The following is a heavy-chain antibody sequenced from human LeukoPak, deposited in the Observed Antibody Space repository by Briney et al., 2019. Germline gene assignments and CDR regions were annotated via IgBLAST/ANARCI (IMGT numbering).Heavy chain of an antibody. CDR2: ISAYNGNT. Sequence: ASVKVSCKASGYTFTSYGISWVRQAPGQGLEWMGWISAYNGNTNYAQKLQGRVTMTTDTSTSTAYMELRSLRSDDTAVYYCARAALLWFEELNWFDPWGQGTLVTVSS. CDR3: ARAALLWFEELNWFDP. V-gene: IGHV1-18*01. CDR1: GYTFTSYG. J-gene: IGHJ5*02. D-gene: IGHD3-10*01.